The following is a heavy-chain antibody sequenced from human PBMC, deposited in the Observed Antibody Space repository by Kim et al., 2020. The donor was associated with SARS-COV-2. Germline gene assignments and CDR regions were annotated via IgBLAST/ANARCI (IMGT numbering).Heavy chain of an antibody. J-gene: IGHJ6*02. V-gene: IGHV4-39*01. CDR2: IYYSGST. Sequence: SETLSLTCTVSGGSISSSSYYWGWIRQPPGKGLEWIGSIYYSGSTYYNPSLKSRVTISVDTSKNQFSLKLSSVTAADTAVYYCARRTIVVVPAAMRDDYYYYVMDVWGQGTTVTVSS. D-gene: IGHD2-2*01. CDR1: GGSISSSSYY. CDR3: ARRTIVVVPAAMRDDYYYYVMDV.